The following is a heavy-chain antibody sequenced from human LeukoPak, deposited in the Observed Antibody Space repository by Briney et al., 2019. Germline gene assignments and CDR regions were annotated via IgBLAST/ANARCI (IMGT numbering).Heavy chain of an antibody. CDR3: SREAKLELLPPDY. J-gene: IGHJ4*02. D-gene: IGHD1-7*01. Sequence: GGSLRLSCAASGFRFSDYYMSWIRQAPGKGLEWVSSISSSSSYIYYADSVKGRFTISRDNAKNSLYLQMNSLRAEDTAVYYCSREAKLELLPPDYWGQGTLVTVSS. CDR1: GFRFSDYY. CDR2: ISSSSSYI. V-gene: IGHV3-11*06.